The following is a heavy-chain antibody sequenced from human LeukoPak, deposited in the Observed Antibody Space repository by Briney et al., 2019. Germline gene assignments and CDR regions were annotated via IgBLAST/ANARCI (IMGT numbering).Heavy chain of an antibody. V-gene: IGHV1-3*01. J-gene: IGHJ4*02. CDR3: ARACSGGSCYLGGASDY. D-gene: IGHD2-15*01. CDR1: GYTFTNFG. Sequence: ASVKVCCKASGYTFTNFGISWVRQAPGQRLEWMGWINAGNGNRKYSQKFQGRVTITRDTSASTAYMELSSLRSEDTAVYYCARACSGGSCYLGGASDYWGQGTLVTVSS. CDR2: INAGNGNR.